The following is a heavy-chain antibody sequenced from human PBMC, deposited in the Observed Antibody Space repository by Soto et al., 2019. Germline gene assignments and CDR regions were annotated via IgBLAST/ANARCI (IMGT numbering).Heavy chain of an antibody. D-gene: IGHD3-22*01. Sequence: QLQLQESGSGLVKPSQTLSLTCAVSGDSISSGGYSWNWIRQPPGKGLEWIGYIYHSGGTDYNPSLNSRVTITVGSSNNQFSLKLSSVTAADTAVYYCARDSRSGYYLDYWGQGTLVTVSS. CDR2: IYHSGGT. J-gene: IGHJ4*02. CDR3: ARDSRSGYYLDY. V-gene: IGHV4-30-2*01. CDR1: GDSISSGGYS.